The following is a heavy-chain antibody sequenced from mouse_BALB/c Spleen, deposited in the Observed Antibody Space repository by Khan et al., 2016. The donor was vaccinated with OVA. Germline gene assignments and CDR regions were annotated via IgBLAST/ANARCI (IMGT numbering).Heavy chain of an antibody. D-gene: IGHD2-14*01. CDR2: VNPNNGDS. Sequence: EVQLQQSGPDLVKPGASVKISCKASGYSFTLYYLSWVKQSHGESLEWIGRVNPNNGDSAYNQKFKDRATLNVDKSSNTAYMAFSSLTSEDSAVYYCARGYACFASWGQGTLVTVSA. CDR1: GYSFTLYY. J-gene: IGHJ3*01. V-gene: IGHV1-26*01. CDR3: ARGYACFAS.